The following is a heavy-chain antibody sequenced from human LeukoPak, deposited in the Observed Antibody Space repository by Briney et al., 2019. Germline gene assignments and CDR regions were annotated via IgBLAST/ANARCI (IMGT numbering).Heavy chain of an antibody. CDR2: IYYSGST. V-gene: IGHV4-39*01. Sequence: SETLSLTCTVSGGSISSSSYYWGWIRQPPGRGLEWIVSIYYSGSTYYNPSLKSRVTISVDTSKNQFSLKLTSVTAADTAVYYCARPPGPYDAFDIWGQGTMVTVSS. CDR3: ARPPGPYDAFDI. J-gene: IGHJ3*02. CDR1: GGSISSSSYY.